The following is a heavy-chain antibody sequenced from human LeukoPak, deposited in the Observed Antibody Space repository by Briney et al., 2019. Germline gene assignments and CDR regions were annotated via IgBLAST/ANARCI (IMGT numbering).Heavy chain of an antibody. Sequence: GGSLRLSCAASGFTFSSYAMSWVRQAPGKGLEWVSSIGGSGDNTYNADSVRGRFTISRDNSKNTLFLQINSLKDGDMAVDDSARSHRDCTSAGCSLYYYMDVWGKGTTVTVSS. D-gene: IGHD2-2*01. CDR3: ARSHRDCTSAGCSLYYYMDV. CDR1: GFTFSSYA. V-gene: IGHV3-23*01. CDR2: IGGSGDNT. J-gene: IGHJ6*03.